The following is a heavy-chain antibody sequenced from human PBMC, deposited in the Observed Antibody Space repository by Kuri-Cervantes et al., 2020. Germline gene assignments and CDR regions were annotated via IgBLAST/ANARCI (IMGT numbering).Heavy chain of an antibody. CDR2: ILYSGST. CDR1: GGSVNSGGYY. Sequence: SETLSLTCTVSGGSVNSGGYYWSWIRQPPGKGLEWIGYILYSGSTNYNPSLKSRVTISVDTSKNQFSLKLSSVTAADTAVYYCARYYDYYYYMDVWGKGTTVTVSS. J-gene: IGHJ6*03. CDR3: ARYYDYYYYMDV. D-gene: IGHD5-12*01. V-gene: IGHV4-61*08.